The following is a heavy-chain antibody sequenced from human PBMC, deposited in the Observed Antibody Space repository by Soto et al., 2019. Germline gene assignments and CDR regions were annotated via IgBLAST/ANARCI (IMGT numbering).Heavy chain of an antibody. CDR3: SRGGYCSSTSCYTNWFAP. Sequence: AGSLRHSCSPSGFTYSSSTMQWVRQAPGKGLEWVAVISYDGSNKYYADSVKGRFTISRDNSKNTLYLQMNSLRAEDTAVYYWSRGGYCSSTSCYTNWFAPWGQGT. CDR1: GFTYSSST. D-gene: IGHD2-2*02. V-gene: IGHV3-30-3*01. J-gene: IGHJ5*02. CDR2: ISYDGSNK.